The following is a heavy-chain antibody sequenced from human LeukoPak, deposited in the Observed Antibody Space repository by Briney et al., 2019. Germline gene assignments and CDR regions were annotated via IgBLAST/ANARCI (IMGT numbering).Heavy chain of an antibody. CDR1: GFTFSSYG. CDR2: IWYDGSNK. V-gene: IGHV3-30*02. Sequence: GRSLRLSCAASGFTFSSYGMHWVRQAPGKGLEWVAFIWYDGSNKYYADSVKGRFTISRDNSKNTVYLQMNSLRAEDTAVYYCAKGGYSSEDYWGQGTLVTVSS. J-gene: IGHJ4*02. CDR3: AKGGYSSEDY. D-gene: IGHD6-25*01.